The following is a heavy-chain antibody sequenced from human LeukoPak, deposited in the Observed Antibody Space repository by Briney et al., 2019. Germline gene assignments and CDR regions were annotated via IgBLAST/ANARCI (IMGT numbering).Heavy chain of an antibody. Sequence: PSQTLSLTCTVSGGSISSGGYYWSWIRQHPGKGLEWIGYIYYSGSTYYNPSLKSRVTISVDTSKNQFSLKLSSVTAADTAVYYCARDGGIAAAGPGSFDPWGQGTLVTVSS. CDR2: IYYSGST. V-gene: IGHV4-31*03. D-gene: IGHD6-13*01. CDR3: ARDGGIAAAGPGSFDP. CDR1: GGSISSGGYY. J-gene: IGHJ5*02.